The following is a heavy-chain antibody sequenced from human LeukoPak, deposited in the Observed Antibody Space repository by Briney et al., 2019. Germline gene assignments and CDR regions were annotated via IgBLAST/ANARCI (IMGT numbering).Heavy chain of an antibody. J-gene: IGHJ4*02. CDR2: ISYDGSNK. CDR3: AREPSILLIDY. V-gene: IGHV3-30*03. CDR1: GFTFSSYD. D-gene: IGHD2/OR15-2a*01. Sequence: PGGSLRLSCAASGFTFSSYDMHWVRQAPGKGLEWVAVISYDGSNKYYADSVKGRFTISRDNAKNSLYLQMNSLRAEDTAVYYCAREPSILLIDYWGQGTLVTVSS.